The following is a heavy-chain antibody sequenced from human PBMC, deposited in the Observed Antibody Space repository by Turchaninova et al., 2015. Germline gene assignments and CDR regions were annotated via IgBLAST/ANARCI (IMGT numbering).Heavy chain of an antibody. CDR3: ARSRRCRGGSCFDAFDI. V-gene: IGHV1-69*01. CDR2: IIPILGTA. D-gene: IGHD2-15*01. CDR1: GSTCSSYA. Sequence: VPRVLSGAEVHKTGSAVDASGQASGSTCSSYAISWVRQAPGQGLEWMGGIIPILGTANYAHKFQGRVTITADESTSPAYMELSSLRSEDTAVYYCARSRRCRGGSCFDAFDIWGQGTMVTGSS. J-gene: IGHJ3*02.